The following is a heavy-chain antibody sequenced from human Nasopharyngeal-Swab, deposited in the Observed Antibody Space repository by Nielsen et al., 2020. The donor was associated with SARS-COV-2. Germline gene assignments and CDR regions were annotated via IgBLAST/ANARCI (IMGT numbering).Heavy chain of an antibody. V-gene: IGHV1-69*13. CDR3: AKVRTNYGMGLNGALYP. CDR1: GGTFRNSG. D-gene: IGHD4-17*01. J-gene: IGHJ5*02. Sequence: SVKVSCKSSGGTFRNSGLSWVRQAAGQGVEWMGGIISVFGTQIYAQKFQGRVTIYADESTTTTYMELSSLRSQDTAVYYCAKVRTNYGMGLNGALYPWGQGTLVTVSS. CDR2: IISVFGTQ.